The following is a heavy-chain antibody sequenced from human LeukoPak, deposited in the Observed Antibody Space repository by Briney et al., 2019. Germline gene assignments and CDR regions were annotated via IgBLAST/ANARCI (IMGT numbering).Heavy chain of an antibody. CDR2: INLDGSQK. V-gene: IGHV3-7*01. CDR1: GFTVFNYW. Sequence: GGSLRLSFSASGFTVFNYWISSVRQAPGKGLELVANINLDGSQKYYVDSLKGRFTISRDNDKNSMYLQMNSLRAEDTAVYYCARDVDYANPRHDYWGQGTLVTDSS. J-gene: IGHJ4*02. D-gene: IGHD4/OR15-4a*01. CDR3: ARDVDYANPRHDY.